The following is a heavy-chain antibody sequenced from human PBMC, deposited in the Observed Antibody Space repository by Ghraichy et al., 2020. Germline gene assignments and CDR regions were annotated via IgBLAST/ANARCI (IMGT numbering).Heavy chain of an antibody. V-gene: IGHV3-30*03. Sequence: GGSLRLSCAASGFVFSGYVMHWVRQAPGKGLEWVAGLSLGGVSYHYADSVKGRFTISRDDSQNTLSLQMNSLRDEDTAVYYCVREGYTSGRAPAFDGWGQGALGTVSS. CDR1: GFVFSGYV. J-gene: IGHJ4*02. CDR2: LSLGGVSY. D-gene: IGHD6-19*01. CDR3: VREGYTSGRAPAFDG.